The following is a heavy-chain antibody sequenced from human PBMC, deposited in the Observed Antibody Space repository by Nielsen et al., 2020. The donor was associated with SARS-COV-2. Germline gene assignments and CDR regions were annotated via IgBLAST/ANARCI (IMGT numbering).Heavy chain of an antibody. D-gene: IGHD6-19*01. CDR1: GFNVRSNY. Sequence: GESLKISCAASGFNVRSNYMTWVRQAPGKGLEWVAIIYSDNSTSYAASVKGRITMSRDTSKNTLYLQMNSLRAEDTAVYFCARLRWDSGWSFDYWGQGTLVAVSS. CDR3: ARLRWDSGWSFDY. CDR2: IYSDNST. V-gene: IGHV3-53*01. J-gene: IGHJ4*02.